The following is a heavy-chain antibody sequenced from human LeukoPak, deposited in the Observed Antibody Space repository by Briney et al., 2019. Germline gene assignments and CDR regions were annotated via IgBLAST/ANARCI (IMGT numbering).Heavy chain of an antibody. J-gene: IGHJ3*02. D-gene: IGHD3-22*01. CDR3: ARDRRMIAYAFDI. V-gene: IGHV3-33*01. CDR1: GFTFSSYG. Sequence: GRSLRLSCEASGFTFSSYGMHWVRQAPGKGLEWVAVIWYDGSNKYYADSVKGRFTISRDNSKNTLYLQMNSLRAEDTAVYYCARDRRMIAYAFDIWGQGTMVTVSS. CDR2: IWYDGSNK.